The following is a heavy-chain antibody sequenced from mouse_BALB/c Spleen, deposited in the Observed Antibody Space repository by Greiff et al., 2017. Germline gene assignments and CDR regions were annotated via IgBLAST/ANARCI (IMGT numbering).Heavy chain of an antibody. J-gene: IGHJ4*01. V-gene: IGHV5-6-5*01. Sequence: EVKLVESGGGLVKPGGSLKLSCAASGFTFSSYAMSWVRQTPEMRLEWVASISSGGSTYYPDSVKGRFTISRDNARNILYLQMSSLRSEDTAMYYCARGRYGPYYYAMDYWGQGTSVTVSS. CDR2: ISSGGST. CDR1: GFTFSSYA. D-gene: IGHD1-2*01. CDR3: ARGRYGPYYYAMDY.